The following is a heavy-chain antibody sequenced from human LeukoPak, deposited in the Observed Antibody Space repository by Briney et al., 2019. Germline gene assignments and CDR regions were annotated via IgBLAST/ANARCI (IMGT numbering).Heavy chain of an antibody. CDR3: AKGSDYDFWSGQEDG. D-gene: IGHD3-3*01. CDR2: ISGSGGST. J-gene: IGHJ4*02. V-gene: IGHV3-23*01. CDR1: GFTFSSYA. Sequence: GGSLRLSCAASGFTFSSYAMSWVRQAPGKGLEWVSAISGSGGSTYYADSVKGRFTISRDNSKNTLYLQMNSLRAEDTAVYYCAKGSDYDFWSGQEDGWGQGTLVTVSS.